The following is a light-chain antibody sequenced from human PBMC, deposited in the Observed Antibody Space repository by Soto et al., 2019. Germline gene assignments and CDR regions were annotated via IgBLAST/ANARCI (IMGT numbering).Light chain of an antibody. Sequence: EILLTQSPGTPSLSPGERATLSCRASQSVSSSYLAWYQQKPGQAPRLLIYGASSRATGIPDRFSGSGSGTDFTLTISRLEPEDFAVYYCQQYGSSRWTFGQGTKVDIK. CDR1: QSVSSSY. V-gene: IGKV3-20*01. CDR3: QQYGSSRWT. J-gene: IGKJ1*01. CDR2: GAS.